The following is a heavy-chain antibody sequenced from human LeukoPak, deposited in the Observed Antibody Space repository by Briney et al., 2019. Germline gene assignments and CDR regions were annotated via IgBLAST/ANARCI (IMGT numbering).Heavy chain of an antibody. CDR3: ARHPNYGFISYYYMDV. V-gene: IGHV4-4*07. CDR2: IYTSGST. Sequence: SSETLSLTCTVSGGSISSYYWGWIRQPAGKGLEWIGRIYTSGSTNYNPSLKSRVTMPVDTSKNQFSLKLSSVTAADTAVYYCARHPNYGFISYYYMDVWGKGTTVTVSS. J-gene: IGHJ6*03. D-gene: IGHD4-17*01. CDR1: GGSISSYY.